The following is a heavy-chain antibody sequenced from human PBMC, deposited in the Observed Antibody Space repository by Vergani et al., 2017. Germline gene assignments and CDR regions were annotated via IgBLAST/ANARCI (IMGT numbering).Heavy chain of an antibody. CDR1: GFTFSSYG. Sequence: VQLVESGGGLVQPGRSLRLSCAASGFTFSSYGMHWVRQAPGKGLEWVAVISYDGSNKYYADSVKGRFTISRDNSKNTLYLQMNSLRAEDTAVYYCAKGLLLQMVRGPFDYWGQGTLVTVSS. CDR3: AKGLLLQMVRGPFDY. D-gene: IGHD3-10*01. CDR2: ISYDGSNK. J-gene: IGHJ4*02. V-gene: IGHV3-30*18.